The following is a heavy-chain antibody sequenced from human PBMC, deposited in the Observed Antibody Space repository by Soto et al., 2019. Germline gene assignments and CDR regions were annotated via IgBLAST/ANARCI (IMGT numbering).Heavy chain of an antibody. D-gene: IGHD2-15*01. CDR3: ATVSPAGYCSGGSCYLTFPFDY. V-gene: IGHV1-24*01. CDR1: GYTLTELS. Sequence: GASVKVSCKVSGYTLTELSMHWVRQAPGKGLEWMGGFDPEDGETIYAQKFQGRVTMTEDTSTDTAYMELSSLRSEDTAVYYCATVSPAGYCSGGSCYLTFPFDYWGQGTLVTVSS. J-gene: IGHJ4*02. CDR2: FDPEDGET.